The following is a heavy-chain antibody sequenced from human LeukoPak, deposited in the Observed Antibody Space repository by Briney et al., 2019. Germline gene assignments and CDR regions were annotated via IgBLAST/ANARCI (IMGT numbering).Heavy chain of an antibody. CDR3: ARDLNSGSYYGVDX. CDR1: GGTFSSYA. Sequence: SVKVSCKASGGTFSSYAISWVRQAPGQGLEWMGGIIPIFGTANYAQKFQGRVTITADESTSTAYMELSSLRSEDTAVYYCARDLNSGSYYGVDXXGXXXLVTVSS. D-gene: IGHD1-26*01. CDR2: IIPIFGTA. J-gene: IGHJ4*01. V-gene: IGHV1-69*13.